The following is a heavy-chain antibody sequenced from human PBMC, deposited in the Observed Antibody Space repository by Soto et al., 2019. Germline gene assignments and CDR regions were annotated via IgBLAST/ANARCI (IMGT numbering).Heavy chain of an antibody. D-gene: IGHD4-4*01. CDR3: ARDRDYSNYAYYFDY. Sequence: GGSLRLSCAASGFTFNIYGMHWVRQAPGKGLEWVAVIWYDGSNKYYADSVKGRFTISRDNSKNTLYLKMNSLRAEDTAVYYCARDRDYSNYAYYFDYWGQGTLVTVSS. J-gene: IGHJ4*02. CDR2: IWYDGSNK. V-gene: IGHV3-33*01. CDR1: GFTFNIYG.